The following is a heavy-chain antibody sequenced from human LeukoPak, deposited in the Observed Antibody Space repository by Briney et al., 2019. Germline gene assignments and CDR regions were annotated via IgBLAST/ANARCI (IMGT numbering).Heavy chain of an antibody. Sequence: PGGSLRLSCAPSGFTSNNYAMTWVRQAPGKGLEWVSGISGSSGSTYYADSVKGRFTISRDNSKNTLNLQMNSLRVEDTAVYFCAKVYSIAVACPVDYWGQGILVTVSS. CDR3: AKVYSIAVACPVDY. CDR2: ISGSSGST. CDR1: GFTSNNYA. V-gene: IGHV3-23*01. J-gene: IGHJ4*02. D-gene: IGHD6-19*01.